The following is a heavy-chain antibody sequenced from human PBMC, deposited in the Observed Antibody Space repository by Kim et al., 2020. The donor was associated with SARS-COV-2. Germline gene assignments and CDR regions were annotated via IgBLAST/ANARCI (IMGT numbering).Heavy chain of an antibody. D-gene: IGHD6-6*01. CDR3: ARDPSNSGGYFDY. V-gene: IGHV1-2*02. J-gene: IGHJ4*02. CDR1: GYTFSDSY. Sequence: ASVKVSCKASGYTFSDSYMHWVRQAPGQGLEWMAWINPNRGGTKYAQKFQGRVTVTRDTSISTDYMELTRLTSDDTAVYYCARDPSNSGGYFDYWGQGTLVTVSS. CDR2: INPNRGGT.